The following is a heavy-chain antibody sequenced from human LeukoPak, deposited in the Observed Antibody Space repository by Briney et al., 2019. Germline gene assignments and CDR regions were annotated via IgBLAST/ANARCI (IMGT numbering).Heavy chain of an antibody. CDR3: VKESDEYSSSSSDY. J-gene: IGHJ4*02. CDR2: ISYTGNTK. CDR1: GFTFNNYG. Sequence: PGGSLRLPCAASGFTFNNYGMQWVRQAPGKGLEWVAVISYTGNTKYYVDSVKGRFTISRDNSKNTLYLQMNSLRAEDTAVYYCVKESDEYSSSSSDYWGQGTLVTVSS. D-gene: IGHD6-6*01. V-gene: IGHV3-30*18.